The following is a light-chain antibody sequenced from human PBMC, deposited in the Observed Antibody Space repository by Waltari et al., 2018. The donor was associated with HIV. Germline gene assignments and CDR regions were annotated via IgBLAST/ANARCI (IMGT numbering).Light chain of an antibody. Sequence: DIVLTQSPDSLAVSLGERATINCKSSPTLIISSNNRNYVSWVQQKPGQPPKLLFSWASTRESADPDRFSATGSGTKCTLTISSLQAEDVAVYYGQQYYSVPWTFGQGTTVQIK. CDR3: QQYYSVPWT. J-gene: IGKJ1*01. CDR2: WAS. CDR1: PTLIISSNNRNY. V-gene: IGKV4-1*01.